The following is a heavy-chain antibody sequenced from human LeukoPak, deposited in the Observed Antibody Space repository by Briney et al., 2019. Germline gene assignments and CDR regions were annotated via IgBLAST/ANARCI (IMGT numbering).Heavy chain of an antibody. CDR2: INPNSGGT. Sequence: ASVKVSCKASGYTFTSNGISWVRQAPGQGLEWMGWINPNSGGTNYAQKFQGRVTMTRDTSISTAYMELSRLRSDDTAVYYCARDRDYYDSSCFDYWGQGTLVTVSS. V-gene: IGHV1-2*02. CDR1: GYTFTSNG. J-gene: IGHJ4*02. CDR3: ARDRDYYDSSCFDY. D-gene: IGHD3-22*01.